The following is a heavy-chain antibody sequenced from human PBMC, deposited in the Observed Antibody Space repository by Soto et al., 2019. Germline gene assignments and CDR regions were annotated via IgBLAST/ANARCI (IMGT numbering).Heavy chain of an antibody. J-gene: IGHJ4*02. V-gene: IGHV3-30*18. Sequence: GGSLRLSCAASGFTFSTYGMHWVRQAPGKGLEWVAVISYDGSNKYYADSVKGRFIISRDNSKNTLYVQMNSLRGEDTAVYYCAKDEGDYGMDYWGQGTLVTVSS. D-gene: IGHD4-17*01. CDR2: ISYDGSNK. CDR1: GFTFSTYG. CDR3: AKDEGDYGMDY.